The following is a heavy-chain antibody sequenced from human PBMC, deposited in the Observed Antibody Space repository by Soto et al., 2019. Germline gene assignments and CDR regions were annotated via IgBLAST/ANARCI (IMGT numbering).Heavy chain of an antibody. CDR2: INHSGST. CDR1: GGSFSGYY. CDR3: ARVEVGATTH. D-gene: IGHD1-26*01. J-gene: IGHJ4*02. Sequence: SETLSLTCAVYGGSFSGYYWSWIRQPPGKGLEWIGEINHSGSTNYNPSLKSRVTISVDTSKNQFSLKLSSVTAADTAVYYCARVEVGATTHWGQGTLVTVSS. V-gene: IGHV4-34*01.